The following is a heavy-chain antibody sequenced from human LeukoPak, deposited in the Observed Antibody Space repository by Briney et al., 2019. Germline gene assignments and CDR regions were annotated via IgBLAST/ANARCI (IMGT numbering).Heavy chain of an antibody. CDR3: AGGAIPGVVLPAATNWFDR. CDR1: GYTFPNYE. D-gene: IGHD2-2*01. J-gene: IGHJ5*02. Sequence: AAVNVSCQASGYTFPNYEINGVRPATGQGLEGMGWMNPNSGNTGYAQKLQGRATMTRNTSISTAYMELSSLRSEDTAVYYCAGGAIPGVVLPAATNWFDRWVQGTLVSVCS. V-gene: IGHV1-8*01. CDR2: MNPNSGNT.